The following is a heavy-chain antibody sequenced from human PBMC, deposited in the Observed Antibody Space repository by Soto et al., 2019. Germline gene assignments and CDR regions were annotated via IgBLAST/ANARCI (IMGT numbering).Heavy chain of an antibody. CDR3: VRQNSAYDI. CDR1: GFTFSNYW. J-gene: IGHJ3*02. Sequence: EVQLVESGGGLVQPGGSLRLSCAASGFTFSNYWMHWVRQVPGQRPVWVSRINADGSITADEDSVQGRVTISRDNAKNTLYLQMHSLRAEDTAVYYCVRQNSAYDIWGQGTTVTVSS. V-gene: IGHV3-74*01. CDR2: INADGSIT.